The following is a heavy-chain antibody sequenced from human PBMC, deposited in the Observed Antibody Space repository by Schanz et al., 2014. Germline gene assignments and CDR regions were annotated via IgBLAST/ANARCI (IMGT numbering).Heavy chain of an antibody. CDR3: AKGMGYCSGGTCYDYYYYGLDV. J-gene: IGHJ6*02. CDR1: GFTFSSYA. Sequence: QVQLLQFGGGVVQPGRSLRLSCAASGFTFSSYAMHWVRQAPGKGLEWVALISNDGSIKYYADSVEGRFTISRDNSRNTLYLQMNSLSADDTAVFYCAKGMGYCSGGTCYDYYYYGLDVWRQGTTVTVSS. D-gene: IGHD2-15*01. V-gene: IGHV3-30-3*01. CDR2: ISNDGSIK.